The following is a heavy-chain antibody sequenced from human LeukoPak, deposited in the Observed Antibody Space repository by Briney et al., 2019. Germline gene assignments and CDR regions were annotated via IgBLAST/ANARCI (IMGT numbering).Heavy chain of an antibody. D-gene: IGHD2-15*01. CDR3: AKTQGYYDA. Sequence: GGSLRLSCVASGFTFSNYAMSWVRQAPGKGLELVSGIWGTDDKTVYGDAVKGRFTISRDNSKSTLYLQMNSLRADDTAVYYCAKTQGYYDAWGQGALVTVSS. CDR2: IWGTDDKT. J-gene: IGHJ5*02. V-gene: IGHV3-23*01. CDR1: GFTFSNYA.